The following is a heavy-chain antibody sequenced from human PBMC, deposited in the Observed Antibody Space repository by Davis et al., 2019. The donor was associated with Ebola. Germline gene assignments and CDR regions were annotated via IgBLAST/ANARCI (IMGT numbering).Heavy chain of an antibody. CDR2: ISYDGSDK. CDR3: ARGGEQWLIDY. J-gene: IGHJ4*02. V-gene: IGHV3-30*03. CDR1: GFTFSSYG. Sequence: PGGSLRLSCAASGFTFSSYGMHWVRQAPGKGLEWVAVISYDGSDKYYADSVTGRFSISRDNSQNKMYLQMNNLRAEDTAVYYCARGGEQWLIDYWGQGTLVTVSS. D-gene: IGHD6-19*01.